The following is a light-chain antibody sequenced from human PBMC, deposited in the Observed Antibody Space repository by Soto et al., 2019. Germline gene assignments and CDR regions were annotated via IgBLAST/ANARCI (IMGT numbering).Light chain of an antibody. CDR1: QSISTY. V-gene: IGKV1-39*01. CDR2: AAS. Sequence: DIQMTQSPSSLSASVGDRVTITCRASQSISTYLNWYQQRPGKAPNLLIYAASTLQGGVPSRFSGSGSGTDFSLTISSLQPEDFATYYCQYTISGPRTFGQGTRVDI. CDR3: QYTISGPRT. J-gene: IGKJ1*01.